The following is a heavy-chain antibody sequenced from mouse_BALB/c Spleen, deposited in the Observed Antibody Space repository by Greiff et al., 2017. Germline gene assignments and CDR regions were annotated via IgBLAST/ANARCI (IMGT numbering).Heavy chain of an antibody. Sequence: VQLQESGAELARPGASVKMSCKASGYTFTSYTMHWVKQRPGQGLEWIGYINPSSGYTNYNQKFKDKATLTADKSSSTAYMQLSSLTSEDSAVYYGARGGNYGGYAMDYWGQGTSVTVSS. CDR1: GYTFTSYT. J-gene: IGHJ4*01. D-gene: IGHD2-1*01. V-gene: IGHV1-4*01. CDR2: INPSSGYT. CDR3: ARGGNYGGYAMDY.